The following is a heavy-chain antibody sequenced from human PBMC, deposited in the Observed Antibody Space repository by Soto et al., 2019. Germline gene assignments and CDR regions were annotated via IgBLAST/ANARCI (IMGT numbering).Heavy chain of an antibody. J-gene: IGHJ6*02. CDR2: ISGSGGST. Sequence: EVQLLESGGALEQPGGSLRLSCAASGFTFSAYAMGWVRQPPGKGLEWVSAISGSGGSTYYADSVKGRFTISRDNSKNTLYLQMNSLRAEDTAVYYCAKDQARDYYYGMDVWGQGTTVTVSS. V-gene: IGHV3-23*01. CDR3: AKDQARDYYYGMDV. CDR1: GFTFSAYA.